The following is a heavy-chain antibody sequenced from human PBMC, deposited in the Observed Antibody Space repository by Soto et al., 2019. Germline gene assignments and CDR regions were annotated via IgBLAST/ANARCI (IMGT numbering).Heavy chain of an antibody. CDR3: AIVLKGTSPVDY. D-gene: IGHD3-10*01. J-gene: IGHJ4*02. CDR1: RFTFSDYY. V-gene: IGHV3-11*01. CDR2: ISSSGTTI. Sequence: QVQLVESGGGLVKPGGSLRLSCAASRFTFSDYYMSWIRQAPGKGLEWVSYISSSGTTIYYADSVKGRFTISRDNAKASLYLQMNSLRAEDTAVYYCAIVLKGTSPVDYWGQGTLVTVSS.